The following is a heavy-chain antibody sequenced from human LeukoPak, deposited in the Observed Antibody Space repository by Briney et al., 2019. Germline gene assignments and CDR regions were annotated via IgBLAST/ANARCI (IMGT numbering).Heavy chain of an antibody. D-gene: IGHD6-13*01. CDR1: GRTFSSYA. CDR2: IIPIFGTA. CDR3: AGGIAAAGTYYFDY. J-gene: IGHJ4*02. V-gene: IGHV1-69*05. Sequence: GASVKVSCKASGRTFSSYAISWVRQAPGQGLEWMGRIIPIFGTANYAQKFQGRVTITTDESTSTAYMELSSLRSEDTAVYYCAGGIAAAGTYYFDYWGQGTLVTVSS.